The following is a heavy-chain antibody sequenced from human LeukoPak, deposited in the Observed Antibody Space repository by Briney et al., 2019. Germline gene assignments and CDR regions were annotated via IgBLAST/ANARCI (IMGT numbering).Heavy chain of an antibody. J-gene: IGHJ4*02. CDR1: GLTFTAYL. CDR2: MSSDGNAM. V-gene: IGHV3-30-3*01. CDR3: VRESEYYFDHSASFDY. Sequence: GGSLRLSCAASGLTFTAYLIHWVRQAPGKGLEWVAVMSSDGNAMFYADSVKGRFTISRDNSKNTLYLQMNSLRAEDTAVYYCVRESEYYFDHSASFDYWGQGTLVTVSS. D-gene: IGHD3-22*01.